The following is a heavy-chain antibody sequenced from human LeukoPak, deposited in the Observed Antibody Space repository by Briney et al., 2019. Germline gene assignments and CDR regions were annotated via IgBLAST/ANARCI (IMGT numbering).Heavy chain of an antibody. D-gene: IGHD3-22*01. J-gene: IGHJ4*02. CDR2: ISVYSDDT. CDR1: GYTFTNYA. Sequence: GASVKVSCKASGYTFTNYAISWVRQAPGQGLEWMRWISVYSDDTKSAQNLQGRITMTTDTSTSTAYMELRSLRSDDTAVYYCAREGDSSGYFFRPAYWGQGTLVTVSS. V-gene: IGHV1-18*01. CDR3: AREGDSSGYFFRPAY.